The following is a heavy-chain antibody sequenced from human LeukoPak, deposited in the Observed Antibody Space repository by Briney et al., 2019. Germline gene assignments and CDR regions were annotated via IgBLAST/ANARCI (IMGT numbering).Heavy chain of an antibody. CDR2: ISASDSNT. V-gene: IGHV3-23*01. CDR3: TWYNWNYSGVDY. CDR1: GFTFSSYA. Sequence: GGSLRLSCVASGFTFSSYAMSWVRQAPGKGLEWVTAISASDSNTYYADSAKGRFTISRDMSKNTLYLQMNSLRAEDTARYYCTWYNWNYSGVDYWGQGTLVTVSS. J-gene: IGHJ4*02. D-gene: IGHD1-7*01.